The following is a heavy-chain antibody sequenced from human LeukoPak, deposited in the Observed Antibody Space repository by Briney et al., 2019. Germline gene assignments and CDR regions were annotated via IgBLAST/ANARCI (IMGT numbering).Heavy chain of an antibody. J-gene: IGHJ3*02. CDR3: AKVQSYGDYVYDAFDI. CDR2: ISGSGGST. Sequence: TGGSLRLSCAASGFTFSSYAMSWVRQAPGKGLEGVSVISGSGGSTYYADSVKGRFTISRDNSKNTLYLQMNSLRAEDTAVYYCAKVQSYGDYVYDAFDIWGQGTMVTVSS. CDR1: GFTFSSYA. V-gene: IGHV3-23*01. D-gene: IGHD4-17*01.